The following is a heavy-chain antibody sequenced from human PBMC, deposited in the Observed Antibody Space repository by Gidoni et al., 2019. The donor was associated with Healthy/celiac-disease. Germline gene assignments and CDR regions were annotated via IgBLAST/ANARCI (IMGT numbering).Heavy chain of an antibody. CDR2: IWYDGSNK. D-gene: IGHD3-22*01. V-gene: IGHV3-33*01. Sequence: QVQLVESGGGVVQPGRSLRLSCAASGFTFSSSCMPWVRQAPGKGLEWVAVIWYDGSNKYYADSVKGRFTISRDNSKNTLYLQMNSLRAEDTAVYYCARDLSHDSSGYWSIVNAFDIWGQGTMVTVSS. CDR1: GFTFSSSC. J-gene: IGHJ3*02. CDR3: ARDLSHDSSGYWSIVNAFDI.